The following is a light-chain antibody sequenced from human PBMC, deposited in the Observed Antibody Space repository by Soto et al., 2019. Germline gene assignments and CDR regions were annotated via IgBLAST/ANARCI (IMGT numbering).Light chain of an antibody. CDR2: SVS. J-gene: IGKJ5*01. Sequence: EIMMTQSPGTLSLSPGERGTLSCRASQSVGRSYLAWYQQKPGQAPRLLISSVSKRATGIPDRFSGGGSGTDFTLTINRVEPEDFALYICQQYDGSPITFGQGTRLDNK. CDR1: QSVGRSY. CDR3: QQYDGSPIT. V-gene: IGKV3-20*01.